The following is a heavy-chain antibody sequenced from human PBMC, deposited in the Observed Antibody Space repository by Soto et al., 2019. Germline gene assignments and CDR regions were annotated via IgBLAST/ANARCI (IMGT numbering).Heavy chain of an antibody. CDR3: ARDDNYYDSSGYV. CDR2: IYYSGST. Sequence: TLSLTCTVSGGSISSGGYYWSWIRQHPGKGLEWIGYIYYSGSTYYNPSLKSRVTISVDTSKNQFSLKLSSVTAADTAVYNCARDDNYYDSSGYVWGQGTMVTVSS. D-gene: IGHD3-22*01. V-gene: IGHV4-31*03. J-gene: IGHJ3*01. CDR1: GGSISSGGYY.